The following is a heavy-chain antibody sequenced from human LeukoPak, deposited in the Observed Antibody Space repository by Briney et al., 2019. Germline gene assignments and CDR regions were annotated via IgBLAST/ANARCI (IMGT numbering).Heavy chain of an antibody. Sequence: GGSLRLSCAASGFTFSSYWMSWVRQAPGKGLEWVANIKQDGSEKYYVDSVKGRFTISRDNAKNSLYLQMSSLRAEDTAVYYCARLLVYNSGGEAFDYWGQGTLVTVSS. V-gene: IGHV3-7*01. J-gene: IGHJ4*02. D-gene: IGHD3-10*01. CDR1: GFTFSSYW. CDR3: ARLLVYNSGGEAFDY. CDR2: IKQDGSEK.